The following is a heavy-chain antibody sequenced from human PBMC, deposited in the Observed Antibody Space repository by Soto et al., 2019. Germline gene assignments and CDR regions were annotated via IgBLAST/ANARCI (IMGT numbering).Heavy chain of an antibody. D-gene: IGHD4-4*01. V-gene: IGHV3-72*01. Sequence: PGGSLRLSCVASGLTLSDYYVDWVRQAPGKGLEWVGRTRDKPNSYTTEYAASVEGRFTISRDDSKNSLYLQLNSLNTEDTAVYYCGRGGYRHYSAYCYYALDVWGQGTTVTVSS. J-gene: IGHJ6*02. CDR2: TRDKPNSYTT. CDR1: GLTLSDYY. CDR3: GRGGYRHYSAYCYYALDV.